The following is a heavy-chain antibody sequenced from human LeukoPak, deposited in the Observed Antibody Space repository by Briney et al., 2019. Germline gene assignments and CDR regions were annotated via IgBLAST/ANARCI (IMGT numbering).Heavy chain of an antibody. V-gene: IGHV1-2*02. CDR3: ARVAPSGYSSGWYWFDP. J-gene: IGHJ5*02. D-gene: IGHD6-19*01. CDR2: INPNSGGT. Sequence: GASVKVSCKASGYTFTGYYMHRVRQAPGQGLEWMGWINPNSGGTNYAQKFQGRVTMTRDTSISTAYMELSRLRSDDTAVYYCARVAPSGYSSGWYWFDPWGQGTLVTVSS. CDR1: GYTFTGYY.